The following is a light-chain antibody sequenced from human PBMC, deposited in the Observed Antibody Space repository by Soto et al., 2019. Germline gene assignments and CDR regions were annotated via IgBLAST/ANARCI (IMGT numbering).Light chain of an antibody. CDR2: DVG. J-gene: IGLJ2*01. V-gene: IGLV2-14*03. CDR3: RSYTISSTVV. CDR1: SSDVGGYNY. Sequence: QSALTQPASVSGSPGQSITISCTGTSSDVGGYNYVSWYQHHPGKAPKLMIYDVGNRPSGVSNRFSGSKSGNTASLTISGLQAEDEADYYCRSYTISSTVVFGGGTKLTVL.